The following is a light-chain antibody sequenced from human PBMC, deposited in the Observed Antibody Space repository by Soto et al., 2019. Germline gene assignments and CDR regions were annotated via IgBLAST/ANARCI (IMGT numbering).Light chain of an antibody. CDR2: EVT. CDR1: SGDIGIYNY. J-gene: IGLJ3*02. Sequence: QSALTQPASVSGSPGQSITISCTGTSGDIGIYNYVSWYQQHPGKAPKLIICEVTNRPSGVSSRFSGSKSGNTASLTISGLRAEDEADYYCTSFTTTNIWVFGGGTKLTV. V-gene: IGLV2-14*01. CDR3: TSFTTTNIWV.